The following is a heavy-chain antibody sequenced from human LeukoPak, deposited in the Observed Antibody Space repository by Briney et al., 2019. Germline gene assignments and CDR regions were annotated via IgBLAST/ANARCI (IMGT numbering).Heavy chain of an antibody. J-gene: IGHJ5*02. CDR1: GGSISSYY. Sequence: SETLSLTCTVSGGSISSYYWSWGRQRPGQGLERIGYIYYSGSANYNPSLKSRVSISVATSKNKYYLKLSSVSAADTAVYYCARAGYYGSGNDFRFDPWGQATLVTVSS. CDR3: ARAGYYGSGNDFRFDP. D-gene: IGHD3-10*01. V-gene: IGHV4-59*01. CDR2: IYYSGSA.